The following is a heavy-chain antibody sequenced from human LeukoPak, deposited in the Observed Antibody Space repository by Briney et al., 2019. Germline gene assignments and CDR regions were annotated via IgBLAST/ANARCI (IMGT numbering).Heavy chain of an antibody. CDR2: IYYSGST. Sequence: KPSETLSLTCTVSGVSISSSSYYWGWIRQPPGKGLEWIGSIYYSGSTYYNPSLKSRVTISVDTSKNQFSLKLSSVTAADTAVYYCARHSGTVTPLSYFDYWGQGTLVTVSS. CDR1: GVSISSSSYY. D-gene: IGHD4-11*01. V-gene: IGHV4-39*01. CDR3: ARHSGTVTPLSYFDY. J-gene: IGHJ4*02.